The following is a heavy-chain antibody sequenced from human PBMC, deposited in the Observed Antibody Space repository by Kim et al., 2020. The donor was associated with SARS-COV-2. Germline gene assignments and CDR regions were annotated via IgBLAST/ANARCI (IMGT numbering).Heavy chain of an antibody. CDR3: ARALSRIENYYYYGMDV. Sequence: ASVKVSCKASGYTFTSYAMNWVRQAPGQGLEWMGWINTNTGNPTYAQGFTGRFVFSLDTSVSTAYLQISSLKAEDTAVYYCARALSRIENYYYYGMDVWGQGTTVTVSS. J-gene: IGHJ6*02. CDR2: INTNTGNP. V-gene: IGHV7-4-1*02. D-gene: IGHD1-26*01. CDR1: GYTFTSYA.